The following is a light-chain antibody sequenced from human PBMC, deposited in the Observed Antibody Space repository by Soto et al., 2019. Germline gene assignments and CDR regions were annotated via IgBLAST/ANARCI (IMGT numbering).Light chain of an antibody. V-gene: IGKV3-11*01. J-gene: IGKJ4*01. CDR3: QQRSVLFT. CDR2: DSS. CDR1: QSVGSS. Sequence: EIVVTQSPATLSLSPGERATLSCRASQSVGSSLAWYQQKPGQPPRLLIYDSSNRATGIPARFSGSGSGTDFTLTSSSLEPEDFAVYYCQQRSVLFTFGGGTKVEIK.